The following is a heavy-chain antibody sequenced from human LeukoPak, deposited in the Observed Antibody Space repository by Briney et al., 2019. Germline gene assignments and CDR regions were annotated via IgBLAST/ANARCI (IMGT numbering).Heavy chain of an antibody. CDR3: ARDPGRSYYRDAFDI. J-gene: IGHJ3*02. CDR1: GGSISSSSYY. Sequence: SETLSLTCTVSGGSISSSSYYWGWIRQPPGKGLEWIGSIYYSGSTYYNPSLKSRVTISVDTSKNQFSLKLSSVTAADTAVYYCARDPGRSYYRDAFDIWGQGTMVTVSS. CDR2: IYYSGST. D-gene: IGHD3-10*01. V-gene: IGHV4-39*07.